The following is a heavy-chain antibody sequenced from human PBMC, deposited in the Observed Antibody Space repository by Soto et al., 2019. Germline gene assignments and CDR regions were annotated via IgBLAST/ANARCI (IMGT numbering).Heavy chain of an antibody. CDR1: GFTFSNYA. J-gene: IGHJ4*02. CDR3: AKGCGNTAMLVYFDY. V-gene: IGHV3-23*01. D-gene: IGHD5-18*01. Sequence: EVQLLESGGDLEQPGGSLRLSCAASGFTFSNYAMSWVRQAPGKGLEWVSGISDSGGSAYYADSVKGRFTISRDNSKNTLYLQMNSLRGEDTAVYYCAKGCGNTAMLVYFDYWGQGPLVTVSS. CDR2: ISDSGGSA.